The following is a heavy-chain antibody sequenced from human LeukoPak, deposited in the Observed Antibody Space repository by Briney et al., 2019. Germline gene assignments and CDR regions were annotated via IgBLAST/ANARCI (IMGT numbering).Heavy chain of an antibody. CDR1: GFTFSDHY. D-gene: IGHD2-15*01. J-gene: IGHJ4*02. CDR3: VRWAREADV. CDR2: SSGSSHDI. Sequence: GGSLRLSCVASGFTFSDHYMNWIRQTPGKGLEWLSYSSGSSHDIKYADSVEGRFTVSRDNSKRSLYLEMNSLRVEDTAVYYCVRWAREADVWGQGTQVIVSS. V-gene: IGHV3-11*03.